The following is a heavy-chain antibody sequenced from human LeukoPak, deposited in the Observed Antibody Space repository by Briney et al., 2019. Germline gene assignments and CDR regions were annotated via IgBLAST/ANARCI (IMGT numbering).Heavy chain of an antibody. J-gene: IGHJ4*02. CDR1: GGTFSSYA. V-gene: IGHV1-18*01. CDR2: ISAYNGNT. CDR3: ARGYDSSGYYFLPRAPVGPFDY. Sequence: ASVKVSCKASGGTFSSYAISWVRQAPGQGLEWMGWISAYNGNTNYAQKLQGRVTMTTDTSTSTAYMELRSLRSDDTAVYYCARGYDSSGYYFLPRAPVGPFDYWGQGTLVTVSS. D-gene: IGHD3-22*01.